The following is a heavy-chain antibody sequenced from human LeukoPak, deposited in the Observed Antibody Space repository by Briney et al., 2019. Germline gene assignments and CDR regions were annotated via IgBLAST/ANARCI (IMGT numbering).Heavy chain of an antibody. D-gene: IGHD3-10*01. V-gene: IGHV3-23*01. J-gene: IGHJ6*03. Sequence: GGSLRLSCAASGFTFSSYGMSWVRQAPGKGLEWVSAISGSGGSTYYADSVKGRFTISSDNSKNTLYLQMNSLRAEDTAVYYCAKVGITMVRGVRYYYYYYMDVWGKGTTVTISS. CDR3: AKVGITMVRGVRYYYYYYMDV. CDR1: GFTFSSYG. CDR2: ISGSGGST.